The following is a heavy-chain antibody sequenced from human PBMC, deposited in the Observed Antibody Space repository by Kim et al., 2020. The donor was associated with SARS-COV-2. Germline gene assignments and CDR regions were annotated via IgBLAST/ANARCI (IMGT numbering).Heavy chain of an antibody. J-gene: IGHJ6*02. Sequence: GGSLRLSCAASGFTFSSYWMHWVRQAPGKGLVWVSRINSDGSSTSYADSVKGRFTISRDNAKNTLYLQMNSLRAEDTAVYYCARGDIVAIYYYGMDVWGQGTTVTVSS. V-gene: IGHV3-74*01. D-gene: IGHD5-12*01. CDR3: ARGDIVAIYYYGMDV. CDR2: INSDGSST. CDR1: GFTFSSYW.